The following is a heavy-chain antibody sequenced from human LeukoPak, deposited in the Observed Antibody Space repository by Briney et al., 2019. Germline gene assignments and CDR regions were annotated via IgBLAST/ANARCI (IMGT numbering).Heavy chain of an antibody. J-gene: IGHJ3*02. V-gene: IGHV4-59*11. CDR3: TRGITGHYSSLGGFAFDI. CDR1: GASITQHY. Sequence: PSETLSLTCTVSGASITQHYWSWIRQPPGKGLAYIGYFYYDRSTNHTSSVRSRVTILVDTSKNQFTLNLRSVTAADTAKYYCTRGITGHYSSLGGFAFDIWGQGTMVAVSS. D-gene: IGHD4-11*01. CDR2: FYYDRST.